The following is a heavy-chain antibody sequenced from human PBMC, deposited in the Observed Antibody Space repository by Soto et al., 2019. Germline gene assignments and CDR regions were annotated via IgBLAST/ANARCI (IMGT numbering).Heavy chain of an antibody. J-gene: IGHJ6*02. CDR2: IIPIFGIA. D-gene: IGHD2-2*01. Sequence: QVQLVQSGAEVKKPGSSVKVSCKASGGTFSRYSITWVRQAPGHGLEWIGRIIPIFGIASYAQKFQGRVTITADASTSTAYMELSSLRSDDTAVYYCAREDRDRETGLVPAAIAGMDVWGQGTTVTVSS. V-gene: IGHV1-69*08. CDR3: AREDRDRETGLVPAAIAGMDV. CDR1: GGTFSRYS.